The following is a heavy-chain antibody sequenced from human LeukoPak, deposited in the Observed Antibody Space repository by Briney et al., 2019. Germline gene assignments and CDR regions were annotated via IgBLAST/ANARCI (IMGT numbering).Heavy chain of an antibody. D-gene: IGHD5-12*01. Sequence: ASVKVSCKASGYTFTTYDINWVRQSTGQGLEWMGWMNPNNGDTGYAQKFQGRVTMTRNTSITTAYMELSSLISEDTAVYYCARSKGVATPLDYWGQGTLVTVSS. CDR2: MNPNNGDT. V-gene: IGHV1-8*01. CDR3: ARSKGVATPLDY. CDR1: GYTFTTYD. J-gene: IGHJ4*02.